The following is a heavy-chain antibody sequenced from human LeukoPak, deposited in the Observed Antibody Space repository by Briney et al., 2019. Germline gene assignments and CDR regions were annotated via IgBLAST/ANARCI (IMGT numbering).Heavy chain of an antibody. Sequence: GGSLRLSCAASGFTFSSYAMSWVRQAPGRGLEWVSAISGSGGSTYYADSVKGRFTISRDNSKNTLYLQMNSLRAEDTALYYCARGQGRSRAEGAFDIWGQGTMVTVSS. D-gene: IGHD1-14*01. V-gene: IGHV3-23*01. CDR2: ISGSGGST. J-gene: IGHJ3*02. CDR1: GFTFSSYA. CDR3: ARGQGRSRAEGAFDI.